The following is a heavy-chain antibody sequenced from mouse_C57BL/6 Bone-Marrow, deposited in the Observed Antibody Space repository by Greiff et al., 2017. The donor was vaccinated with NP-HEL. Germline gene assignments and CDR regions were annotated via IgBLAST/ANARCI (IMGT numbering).Heavy chain of an antibody. Sequence: QVQLKESGPGLVAPSQSLSITCTVSGFSLTSYGVHWVRQPPGKGLEWLVVIWSDGSTTYNSALKSRLSISKDNSKSQVFLKMNSLQTDDTAMYYCARQGNWDEVYYAMDYWGQGTSVTVSS. J-gene: IGHJ4*01. D-gene: IGHD4-1*01. V-gene: IGHV2-6-1*01. CDR1: GFSLTSYG. CDR3: ARQGNWDEVYYAMDY. CDR2: IWSDGST.